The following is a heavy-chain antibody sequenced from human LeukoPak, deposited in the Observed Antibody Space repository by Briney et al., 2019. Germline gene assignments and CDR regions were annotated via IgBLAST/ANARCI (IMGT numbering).Heavy chain of an antibody. CDR2: INGDGSTT. CDR3: ARSDDGFDI. Sequence: SGGSLRLSCAASGFTLSSYWMHWVRQAPGKGLVWVSRINGDGSTTTYADSVKGRFTISRDNAKNTLYLQLNSLRAEDTAVYYYARSDDGFDIWGQGTMVTVSS. V-gene: IGHV3-74*01. CDR1: GFTLSSYW. J-gene: IGHJ3*02.